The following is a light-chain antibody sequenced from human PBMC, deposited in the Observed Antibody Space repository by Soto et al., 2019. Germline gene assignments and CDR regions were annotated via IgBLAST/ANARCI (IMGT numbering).Light chain of an antibody. CDR3: CSYAGRYTSVV. V-gene: IGLV2-11*01. Sequence: QSALTQPRSVSGSPGQSVTISCTGTSSDVGGYNYVSWYQQHPGKAPKFMIYDVTKRPSGVPDRFSGSKSGNTASLTISGLQAEDEADYYCCSYAGRYTSVVFGGGTKLTVL. CDR2: DVT. CDR1: SSDVGGYNY. J-gene: IGLJ2*01.